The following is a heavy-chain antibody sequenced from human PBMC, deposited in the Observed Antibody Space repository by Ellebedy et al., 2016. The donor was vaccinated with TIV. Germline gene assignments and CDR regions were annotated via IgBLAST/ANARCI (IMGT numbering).Heavy chain of an antibody. Sequence: ASVKVSCKASGYTFTSYDINWVRQATGQGLEWMGWISAYNGNTNYAQKLQGRVTMTTDTSTSTAYMELRSLRSDDTAVYYCARDPGSSWYLSSYYYYGMDVWGQGTTVTVSS. CDR1: GYTFTSYD. D-gene: IGHD6-13*01. CDR3: ARDPGSSWYLSSYYYYGMDV. J-gene: IGHJ6*02. V-gene: IGHV1-18*01. CDR2: ISAYNGNT.